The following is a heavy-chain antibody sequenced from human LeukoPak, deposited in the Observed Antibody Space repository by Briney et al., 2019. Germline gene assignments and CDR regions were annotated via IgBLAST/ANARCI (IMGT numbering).Heavy chain of an antibody. V-gene: IGHV3-74*01. CDR2: ISPTGSTT. Sequence: GGSLRLSCTASGFSFSGHWMHWARQLPGKGLVWVSRISPTGSTTSYADSVKGRFTVSRDDAKNTLYLQVNNLRAEDTAVYYCARGPNSNWSGLDFWGQGTLLTVSS. CDR1: GFSFSGHW. J-gene: IGHJ4*02. D-gene: IGHD6-6*01. CDR3: ARGPNSNWSGLDF.